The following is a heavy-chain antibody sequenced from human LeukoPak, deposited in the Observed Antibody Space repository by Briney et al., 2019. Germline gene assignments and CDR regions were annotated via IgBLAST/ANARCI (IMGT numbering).Heavy chain of an antibody. V-gene: IGHV3-30-3*01. CDR3: ARDSVVPAAQFEY. D-gene: IGHD2-2*01. Sequence: GGSLRPSCAASGFTFSSYAMHWVRQAPGKGLEWAAVISYDGSNKYYADSVKGRFTISRDNSKNTLYLQMNSLRAEDTAVYYCARDSVVPAAQFEYWGQGTLVTVSS. CDR2: ISYDGSNK. CDR1: GFTFSSYA. J-gene: IGHJ4*02.